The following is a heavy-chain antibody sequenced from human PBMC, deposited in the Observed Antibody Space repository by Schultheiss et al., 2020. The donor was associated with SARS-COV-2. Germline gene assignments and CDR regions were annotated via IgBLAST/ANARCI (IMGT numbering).Heavy chain of an antibody. Sequence: SETLSLTCTVSGDSPRSYYWTWIRQPPGKGLEWIGYIYYSGSTNYNPSLKSRVTISVDTSKNQFSLKLTSLTAADTAIYYCARGNDFVYFFDSWGQGTLVTVSS. CDR3: ARGNDFVYFFDS. CDR1: GDSPRSYY. V-gene: IGHV4-59*08. CDR2: IYYSGST. D-gene: IGHD3-3*01. J-gene: IGHJ4*02.